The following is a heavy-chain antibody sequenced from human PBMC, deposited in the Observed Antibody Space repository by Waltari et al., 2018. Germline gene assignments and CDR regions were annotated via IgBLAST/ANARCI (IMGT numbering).Heavy chain of an antibody. V-gene: IGHV1-69*05. CDR1: GGTFSSYA. CDR3: AVQRKGYCSGGSCYPVMDV. J-gene: IGHJ6*02. CDR2: IIPIFGTA. Sequence: QVQLVQSGAEVKKPGYSVKVYCKASGGTFSSYAISWVRPAPGQGLEWMGGIIPIFGTANYAQKFQGRVTITTDESTSTAYMELSSLRSEDTAVYYCAVQRKGYCSGGSCYPVMDVWGQGTTVTVSS. D-gene: IGHD2-15*01.